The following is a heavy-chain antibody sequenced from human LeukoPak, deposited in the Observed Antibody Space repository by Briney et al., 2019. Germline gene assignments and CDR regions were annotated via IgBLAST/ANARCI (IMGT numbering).Heavy chain of an antibody. CDR1: GFTFSNYA. Sequence: PGGSLRLSCAASGFTFSNYAMSWVRQAPGKGLEWVSDISGSGSGTCYADSVRGRYTISRDNSKNTLSLHKNSLRAEDTAVYYCSKEPRHDILTGYPNFFDYWGQGTLVTVSA. V-gene: IGHV3-23*01. CDR3: SKEPRHDILTGYPNFFDY. D-gene: IGHD3-9*01. J-gene: IGHJ4*02. CDR2: ISGSGSGT.